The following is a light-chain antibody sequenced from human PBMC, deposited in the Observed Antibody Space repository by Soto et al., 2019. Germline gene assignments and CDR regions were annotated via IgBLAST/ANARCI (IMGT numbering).Light chain of an antibody. CDR2: KAA. V-gene: IGKV1-5*03. CDR3: QPDNSYSRT. Sequence: DIQMTQSPATLSSSVGDRVTITCRASQSIDSWLAWYQHKPGKAPKLLIFKAATLETGVPSRFSGSGSETEFTLTISSLQPDYSATYYRQPDNSYSRTFGQGTKVEIK. CDR1: QSIDSW. J-gene: IGKJ1*01.